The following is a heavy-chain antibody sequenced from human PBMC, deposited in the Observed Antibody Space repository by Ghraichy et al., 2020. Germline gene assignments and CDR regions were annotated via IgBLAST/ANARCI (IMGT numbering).Heavy chain of an antibody. D-gene: IGHD3/OR15-3a*01. Sequence: GESLNISCVASGFIFSSNWMGWVRQAPGKGLEWVANINQDAIEKYYVDSVKGRFTISRDNARNSVYLQMNSLRAEDTAVYYCTRWTGGPGVFDIWGQGTMVTVSS. CDR3: TRWTGGPGVFDI. CDR1: GFIFSSNW. V-gene: IGHV3-7*01. J-gene: IGHJ3*02. CDR2: INQDAIEK.